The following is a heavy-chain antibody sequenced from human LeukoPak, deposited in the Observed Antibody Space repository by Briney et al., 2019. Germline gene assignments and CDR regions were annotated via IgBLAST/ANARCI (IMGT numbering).Heavy chain of an antibody. CDR1: GFTFTDHA. CDR2: IGCCGFNT. V-gene: IGHV3-23*01. Sequence: GGSLRLSCVASGFTFTDHAMSWVRQAPGKGLEWVSSIGCCGFNTHYADSVKGRFSISGDTSTNTIYLEMNSLSADDSALYYCAKDHFGLVPYCFDSWGQGTLVTVSS. CDR3: AKDHFGLVPYCFDS. D-gene: IGHD2-21*01. J-gene: IGHJ4*02.